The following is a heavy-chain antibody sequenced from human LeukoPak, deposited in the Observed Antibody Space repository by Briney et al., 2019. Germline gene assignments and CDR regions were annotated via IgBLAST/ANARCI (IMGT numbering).Heavy chain of an antibody. J-gene: IGHJ4*02. CDR2: IRYDGINK. V-gene: IGHV3-30*02. CDR3: ASAIQGN. CDR1: GSTFSSYG. Sequence: GGSLRLSCAASGSTFSSYGMHWVRQAPGKGLEWVAFIRYDGINKYYADSVKGRFTISRDNSKDTLYLQMNSLRAEDTAVYYCASAIQGNWGQGTLVTVSS.